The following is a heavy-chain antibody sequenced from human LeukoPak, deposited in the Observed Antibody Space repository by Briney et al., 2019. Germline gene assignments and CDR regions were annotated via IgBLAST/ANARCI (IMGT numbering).Heavy chain of an antibody. CDR3: ARERLFSYYDFWSGYYDWFDP. CDR1: GYTFTSYA. V-gene: IGHV7-4-1*02. D-gene: IGHD3-3*01. CDR2: INTNTGNP. Sequence: ASVKVSCKASGYTFTSYAMNWVRQAPGQGLEWMGWINTNTGNPTYAQGFTGRFVFSLDTSVSTAYLQISSLKAEDTAVYYCARERLFSYYDFWSGYYDWFDPWGQGTLVTVSS. J-gene: IGHJ5*02.